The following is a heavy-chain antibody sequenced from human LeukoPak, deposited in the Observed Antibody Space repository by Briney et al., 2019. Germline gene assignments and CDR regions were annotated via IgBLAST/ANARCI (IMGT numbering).Heavy chain of an antibody. J-gene: IGHJ5*02. D-gene: IGHD5-12*01. CDR2: IYYSGST. Sequence: PSGTLSLTCAVSGDSISSDKWWSWVRQPPGKGLEWIGEIYYSGSTNYNPSLKSRVTISVDTSKHQFSLKLRSVTAADTAVYYCARGGSGYDWFDPWGQGTLVTVSS. CDR3: ARGGSGYDWFDP. V-gene: IGHV4-4*02. CDR1: GDSISSDKW.